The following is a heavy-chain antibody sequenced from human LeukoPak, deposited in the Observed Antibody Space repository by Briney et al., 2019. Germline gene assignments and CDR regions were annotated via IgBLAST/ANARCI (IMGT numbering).Heavy chain of an antibody. V-gene: IGHV1-18*01. CDR3: ASSNYYGSGSYYYPDY. J-gene: IGHJ4*02. CDR1: GYTFTSYG. Sequence: GASVKVSCKASGYTFTSYGISWVRQAPGQGLEWMGWISAYNGNTNYAQKLQGRVTMTTDTSTSTAYMELRSLRSEDTAVYYCASSNYYGSGSYYYPDYWGQGTLVTVSS. D-gene: IGHD3-10*01. CDR2: ISAYNGNT.